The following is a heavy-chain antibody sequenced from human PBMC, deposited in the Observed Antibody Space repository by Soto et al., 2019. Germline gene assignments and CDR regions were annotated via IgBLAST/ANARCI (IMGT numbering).Heavy chain of an antibody. J-gene: IGHJ6*02. CDR1: GYPFNKIA. CDR3: ARVSGLVTEKLHYGLDV. Sequence: QVQFVQSVAEVKKPGASVRVSCQASGYPFNKIAIPWVRQAPGHGLEFLGRMSGRSGDPNCAPTVRDRLTMATYTSNNTADMKVRRPRSDATAVYYWARVSGLVTEKLHYGLDVWGQGTTVTV. V-gene: IGHV1-18*01. CDR2: MSGRSGDP. D-gene: IGHD2-21*02.